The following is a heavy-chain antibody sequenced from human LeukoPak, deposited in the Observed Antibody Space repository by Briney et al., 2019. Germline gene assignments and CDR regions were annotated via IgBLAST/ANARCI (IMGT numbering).Heavy chain of an antibody. CDR3: ALDSYGSGNYRETSGWFDP. V-gene: IGHV2-5*02. Sequence: SGPTLVKPTQPLTLTCTFSGFSLNTTGVGVGWIRQPPRKALEWLALIYWDDDTRYSPSLRSRLTNTKDTSKNQVVLTMTNMDPVDTATYYCALDSYGSGNYRETSGWFDPWGQGTLVTVSS. D-gene: IGHD3-10*01. J-gene: IGHJ5*02. CDR1: GFSLNTTGVG. CDR2: IYWDDDT.